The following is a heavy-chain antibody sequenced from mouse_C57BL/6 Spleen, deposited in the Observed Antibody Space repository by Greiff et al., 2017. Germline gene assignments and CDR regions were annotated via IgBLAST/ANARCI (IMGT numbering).Heavy chain of an antibody. V-gene: IGHV1-69*01. CDR2: IDPSDSYT. D-gene: IGHD3-1*01. CDR3: ARSGRMDSAWFAY. CDR1: GYTFTSYW. J-gene: IGHJ3*01. Sequence: QVQLQQPGAELVMPGASVKLSCKASGYTFTSYWMHWVKQRPGQGLEWIGEIDPSDSYTNYNQKFKGKSTLTVDKSSSTAYMQLSSLTSEDSAVYYCARSGRMDSAWFAYWGQGTLVTVSA.